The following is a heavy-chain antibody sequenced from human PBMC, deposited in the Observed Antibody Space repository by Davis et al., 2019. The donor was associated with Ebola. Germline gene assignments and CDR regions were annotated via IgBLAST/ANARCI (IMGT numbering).Heavy chain of an antibody. Sequence: GESLKISCAASGFTFSPYSMSWVRQAPGKGLEWISYISGASETIYYADSVKGRFTISRDNSKNTLYLQMNSLRAEDTAVYYGAKGRSNGHAFDIWGQGTMVTVSS. J-gene: IGHJ3*02. V-gene: IGHV3-48*01. CDR3: AKGRSNGHAFDI. CDR2: ISGASETI. D-gene: IGHD4/OR15-4a*01. CDR1: GFTFSPYS.